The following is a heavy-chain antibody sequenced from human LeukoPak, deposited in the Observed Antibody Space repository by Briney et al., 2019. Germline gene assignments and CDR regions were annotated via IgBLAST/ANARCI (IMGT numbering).Heavy chain of an antibody. V-gene: IGHV3-15*01. CDR2: IKSNPDGGTT. D-gene: IGHD5-12*01. CDR1: GLTFNTAW. J-gene: IGHJ4*02. CDR3: TTVYHHVAY. Sequence: GGLLRLSCGGPGLTFNTAWMDWVRQAPGKGLEWVGRIKSNPDGGTTDFPGTVKGRFSISRDDSENPPFLQMNSLKTEDTAVYYCTTVYHHVAYWGQGTLVTVSS.